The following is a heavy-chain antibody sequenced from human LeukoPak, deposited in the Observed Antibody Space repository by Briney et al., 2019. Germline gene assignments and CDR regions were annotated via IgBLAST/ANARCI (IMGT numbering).Heavy chain of an antibody. Sequence: PGGSLRLSCAASGFTFSSYWMSCVRQAPGKGLEWVANIKQDGSEKYYVDSVKGRFTISRDNAKNSLYLQMNSLRAEDTAVYYCARDFMITFGGVIVYYFDYWGQGTLVTVSS. J-gene: IGHJ4*02. CDR2: IKQDGSEK. CDR1: GFTFSSYW. V-gene: IGHV3-7*01. CDR3: ARDFMITFGGVIVYYFDY. D-gene: IGHD3-16*02.